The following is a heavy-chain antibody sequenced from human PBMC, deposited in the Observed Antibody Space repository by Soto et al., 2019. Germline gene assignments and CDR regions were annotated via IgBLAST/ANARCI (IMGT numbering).Heavy chain of an antibody. CDR2: ISYDGSNK. V-gene: IGHV3-30*18. CDR3: AKDSYRAIHYDSSGYFDY. Sequence: GGSLRLSCAASGFTFSSYGMHWVRQAPGKGLEWVAVISYDGSNKYYADSVKGRFTISRDNSKNTLYLQMNSLRVEDTAVYYCAKDSYRAIHYDSSGYFDYWGQGTLVTVSS. CDR1: GFTFSSYG. J-gene: IGHJ4*02. D-gene: IGHD3-22*01.